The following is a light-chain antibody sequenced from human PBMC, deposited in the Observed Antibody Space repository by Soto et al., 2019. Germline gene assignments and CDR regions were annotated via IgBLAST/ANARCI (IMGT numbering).Light chain of an antibody. CDR3: QQYNNWPPAYT. CDR2: GAS. J-gene: IGKJ2*01. Sequence: EIVMTQSPATLSVSPGERATLSCRASQSVSSNLAWYQQKPGQARRLLIYGASTRATGIPARFSGSGSGTEFTLTISSLQSEDFAVYYCQQYNNWPPAYTFGQGTKLEIK. V-gene: IGKV3-15*01. CDR1: QSVSSN.